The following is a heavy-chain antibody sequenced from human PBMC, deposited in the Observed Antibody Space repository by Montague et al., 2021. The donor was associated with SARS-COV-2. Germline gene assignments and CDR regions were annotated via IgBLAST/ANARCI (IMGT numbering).Heavy chain of an antibody. J-gene: IGHJ6*02. CDR1: GGSISSYY. V-gene: IGHV4-59*08. CDR3: ARHLEVDDYVWGSLAHYYYYGMDV. D-gene: IGHD3-16*01. Sequence: SETLSLTCTVSGGSISSYYWSWIRQPPGKGLEWIGYIYYSGSTNYNPSLKSRVTISVDTSKNQFSLKLSSVTAADTAVYYCARHLEVDDYVWGSLAHYYYYGMDVWGQGTTVTVSS. CDR2: IYYSGST.